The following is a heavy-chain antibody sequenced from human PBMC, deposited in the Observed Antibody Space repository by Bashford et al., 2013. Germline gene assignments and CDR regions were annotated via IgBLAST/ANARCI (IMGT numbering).Heavy chain of an antibody. CDR1: GFTFSTYA. Sequence: GGSLRLSCAASGFTFSTYAMTWVRQAPGKGLEWVSVISGRDTTTYYADSVMGRFTISRDNSKNTLYLQMNSLRAEDTAVYYCAKSRATFLLEHYGMDVWGQGTTVTVSS. CDR2: ISGRDTTT. V-gene: IGHV3-23*01. CDR3: AKSRATFLLEHYGMDV. D-gene: IGHD2-15*01. J-gene: IGHJ6*02.